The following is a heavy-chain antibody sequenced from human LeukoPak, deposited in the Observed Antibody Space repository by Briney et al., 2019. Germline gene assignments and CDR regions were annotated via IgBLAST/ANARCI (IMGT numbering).Heavy chain of an antibody. CDR1: GFTFRSYW. V-gene: IGHV3-74*01. Sequence: GGSLRLSCAASGFTFRSYWMHWVRQAPVKGLVWVSRINGDGSSTSYADSVKGRFTISRDNGKKELYLQMNSLGAEDTAVYYCAVKGGYNDWDAPFDYWGQGTLVTVSS. D-gene: IGHD5-12*01. J-gene: IGHJ4*02. CDR3: AVKGGYNDWDAPFDY. CDR2: INGDGSST.